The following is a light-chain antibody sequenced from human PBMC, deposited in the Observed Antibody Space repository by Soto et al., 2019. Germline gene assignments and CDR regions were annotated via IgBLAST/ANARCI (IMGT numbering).Light chain of an antibody. CDR1: QSVSSY. V-gene: IGKV3-11*01. J-gene: IGKJ2*01. CDR3: QQRSNWPSYT. Sequence: EIVLTQSPATLSLSPGERATLSCRASQSVSSYLAWYQQKPGQAPRLLIYDASNRATGIPARFSGSGSGTDFTLPISSLDPEDFAVYYCQQRSNWPSYTFGQGTKLEIK. CDR2: DAS.